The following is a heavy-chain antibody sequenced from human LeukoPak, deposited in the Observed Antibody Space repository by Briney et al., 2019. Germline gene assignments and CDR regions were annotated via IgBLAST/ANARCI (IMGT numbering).Heavy chain of an antibody. CDR1: GFTFSSHA. V-gene: IGHV3-23*01. D-gene: IGHD6-19*01. J-gene: IGHJ4*02. CDR2: ISSNGGST. Sequence: GGSLRLSCAASGFTFSSHAMSWVRQAPGKGLEWVSGISSNGGSTDYADSVKGRFTISRDNSKNTLYLQMNSLRAEDAAVYYCASRGYSSGWYQYYFDYWGQGTLVTVSS. CDR3: ASRGYSSGWYQYYFDY.